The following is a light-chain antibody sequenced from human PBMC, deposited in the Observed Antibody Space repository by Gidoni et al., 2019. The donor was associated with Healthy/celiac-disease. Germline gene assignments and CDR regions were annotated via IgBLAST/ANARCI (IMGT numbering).Light chain of an antibody. CDR2: GAS. CDR1: QSVSSK. V-gene: IGKV3-15*01. CDR3: QQYNNWPRT. J-gene: IGKJ1*01. Sequence: EIVMTQSPATLSVSPGERATLSCRASQSVSSKLAWYQQKPGQAPRRLIYGASTRATGIPARFSGSGSGTEFTLTISSLQSEDFAVYYCQQYNNWPRTFGQGTKVEIK.